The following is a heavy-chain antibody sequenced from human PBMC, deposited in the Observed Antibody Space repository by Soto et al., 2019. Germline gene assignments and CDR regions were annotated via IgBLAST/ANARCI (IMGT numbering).Heavy chain of an antibody. CDR3: ARAGSSSRGLASYFDY. CDR2: INPSGGST. J-gene: IGHJ4*02. D-gene: IGHD6-6*01. V-gene: IGHV1-46*01. CDR1: GYTFTSYY. Sequence: QVQLVQSGSEVKKPGASVKVSCKASGYTFTSYYMHWVRQAPGQGLEWMGRINPSGGSTSYEPKFQGRVTMTRDRSTSEVYMELISLKSKDTDVYDCARAGSSSRGLASYFDYWCQGTLVTVST.